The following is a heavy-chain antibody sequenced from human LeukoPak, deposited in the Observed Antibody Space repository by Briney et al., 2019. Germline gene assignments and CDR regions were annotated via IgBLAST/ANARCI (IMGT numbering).Heavy chain of an antibody. J-gene: IGHJ4*02. CDR1: GGSISSGDYY. CDR2: IYYSGST. Sequence: SETLSLTCTVSGGSISSGDYYWSWIRQPPGKGLEWIGYIYYSGSTYYNPSLKSRVTISVDTSKNQFSLKLSSVTAADTAVYYCAREYYYDSSGYSFDYWGQGTLVTVSS. V-gene: IGHV4-30-4*01. CDR3: AREYYYDSSGYSFDY. D-gene: IGHD3-22*01.